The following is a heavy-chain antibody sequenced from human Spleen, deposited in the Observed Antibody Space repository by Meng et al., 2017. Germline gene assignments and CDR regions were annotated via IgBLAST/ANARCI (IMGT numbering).Heavy chain of an antibody. CDR3: ARGPTTMAHDFDY. CDR1: GGSISSGGYY. V-gene: IGHV4-31*03. Sequence: HLHESGPGLVNPHHTLPLTCTVSGGSISSGGYYWSWIRQHPGKGLEWIGYIYYSGSTYYNPSLKSRTTISLDASKNQFSLKLSSVTAADSAVYYCARGPTTMAHDFDYWGQGTLVTVSS. D-gene: IGHD4-11*01. J-gene: IGHJ4*02. CDR2: IYYSGST.